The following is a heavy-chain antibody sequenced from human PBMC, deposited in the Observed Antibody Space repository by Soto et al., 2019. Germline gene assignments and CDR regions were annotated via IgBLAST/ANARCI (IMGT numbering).Heavy chain of an antibody. CDR3: ARGPPKAIFGVNYYYYYGMDV. D-gene: IGHD3-3*01. J-gene: IGHJ6*02. V-gene: IGHV3-7*05. CDR2: IKQDGSEK. CDR1: GFTFSSYW. Sequence: GGSLRLSCAASGFTFSSYWMSWVRQAPGKGLEWVANIKQDGSEKYYVYSVKGRFTISRDNAKNSLYLQMNSLRAEDTAVYYCARGPPKAIFGVNYYYYYGMDVWGQGTTVTVSS.